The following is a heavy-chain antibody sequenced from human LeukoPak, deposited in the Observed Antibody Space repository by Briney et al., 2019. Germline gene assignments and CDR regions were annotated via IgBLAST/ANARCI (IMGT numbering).Heavy chain of an antibody. Sequence: GGSLTLSCAASGFTFSYHWMTWVRQAPGKWLEWVANIKNDGAVKNSVDSVKGRFTISRDNDKTSLYLQMNSLRAEDTAVYYCAKTSSIDFWSGYDDYWGQGTLVTVSS. D-gene: IGHD3-3*01. V-gene: IGHV3-7*01. CDR3: AKTSSIDFWSGYDDY. CDR1: GFTFSYHW. CDR2: IKNDGAVK. J-gene: IGHJ4*02.